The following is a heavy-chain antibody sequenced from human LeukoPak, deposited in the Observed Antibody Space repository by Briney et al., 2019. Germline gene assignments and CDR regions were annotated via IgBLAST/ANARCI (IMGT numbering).Heavy chain of an antibody. CDR1: GFTFSSYA. V-gene: IGHV3-23*01. CDR3: ATPVAATFVDFDY. J-gene: IGHJ4*02. CDR2: ISESGSST. Sequence: PGGSLRLSCAASGFTFSSYAMSWVRQAPGKGLEWVSAISESGSSTYYADSVKGRFTISRDDSKNTLYLQMNSLRAEDTAVYYCATPVAATFVDFDYWGRGTLVTVSS. D-gene: IGHD2-15*01.